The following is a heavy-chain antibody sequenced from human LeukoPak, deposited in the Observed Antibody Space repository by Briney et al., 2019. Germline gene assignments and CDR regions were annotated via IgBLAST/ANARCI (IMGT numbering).Heavy chain of an antibody. Sequence: GFSVKVSCKASGYTFTSYYLLWVRPPPGQGLEWMGWINTNTGNPTYAQGFTGPFVFSLNTSVSTAYLQISSLKAEDTAVYYCARGITSTIFGVIYYYYYYMDVWGKGTTVTVSS. V-gene: IGHV7-4-1*02. D-gene: IGHD3-3*01. J-gene: IGHJ6*03. CDR2: INTNTGNP. CDR3: ARGITSTIFGVIYYYYYYMDV. CDR1: GYTFTSYY.